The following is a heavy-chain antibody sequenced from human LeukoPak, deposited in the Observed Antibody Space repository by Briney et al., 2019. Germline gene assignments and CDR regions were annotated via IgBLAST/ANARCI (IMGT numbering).Heavy chain of an antibody. CDR2: ISGCGGTT. V-gene: IGHV3-23*01. J-gene: IGHJ3*02. D-gene: IGHD3-22*01. CDR1: GYTFTNYA. CDR3: ARQRYYYDTSVLDAFDI. Sequence: SCKASGYTFTNYAMSWVRQAPGKGLEWVSTISGCGGTTYYADSLKGRFSISRDTSKNTLYLQMNSLRAEDTAVYYCARQRYYYDTSVLDAFDIWGQGTMVTVSS.